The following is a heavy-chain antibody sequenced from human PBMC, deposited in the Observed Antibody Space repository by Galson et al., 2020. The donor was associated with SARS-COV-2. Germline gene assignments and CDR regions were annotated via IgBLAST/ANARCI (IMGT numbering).Heavy chain of an antibody. J-gene: IGHJ4*02. D-gene: IGHD6-19*01. CDR2: ISYDGSNK. CDR1: GFTFSSYA. Sequence: TGGSLRLSCAAFGFTFSSYAMHWVRQAQGKGLEWVAVISYDGSNKYYADSVKGRFTISRDNSKNTLYLQMNSLRAEDTAVYYCAREMLAAVAGGFDYWGQGTLVTVSS. V-gene: IGHV3-30-3*01. CDR3: AREMLAAVAGGFDY.